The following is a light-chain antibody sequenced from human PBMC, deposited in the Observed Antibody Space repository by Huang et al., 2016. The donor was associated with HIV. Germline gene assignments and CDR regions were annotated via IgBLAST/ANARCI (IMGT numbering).Light chain of an antibody. CDR1: ETVKNNF. J-gene: IGKJ1*01. Sequence: DIALMQSPGTLSLSPGETATLSCRASETVKNNFLAWYQKKPGQAPRLLISGASSRATGIPDRFSGSGSGTDFTLIITRLEPEDLGVYYCQHYGMSPKTFGQGTKVEIK. V-gene: IGKV3-20*01. CDR3: QHYGMSPKT. CDR2: GAS.